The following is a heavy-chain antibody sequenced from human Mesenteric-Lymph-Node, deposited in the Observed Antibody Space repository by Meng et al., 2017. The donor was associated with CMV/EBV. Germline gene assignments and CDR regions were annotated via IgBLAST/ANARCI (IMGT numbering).Heavy chain of an antibody. Sequence: LRLSCTVSGGSISSGDYYWSWIRQPPGKGLEWIGYIYYSGSTYYNPSLKSRVTISVDTSKNQFSLKLSSVTAADTAVYYCARGAGWYRPEYFQHWGQGTLVTVSS. V-gene: IGHV4-30-4*08. J-gene: IGHJ1*01. D-gene: IGHD1-1*01. CDR3: ARGAGWYRPEYFQH. CDR1: GGSISSGDYY. CDR2: IYYSGST.